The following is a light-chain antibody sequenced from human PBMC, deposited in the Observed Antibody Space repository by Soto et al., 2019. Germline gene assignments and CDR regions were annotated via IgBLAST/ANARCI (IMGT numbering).Light chain of an antibody. J-gene: IGKJ2*01. Sequence: IQLTQSPSSLSASVGDRVSISCRASQGNNTFVAWYQQKSGKAPKLLIYGASTLQSGVTSRFSGSVSGTAFTLTISGLQPEDFATYYCQQLTASRFSFGQGTKLDIK. CDR2: GAS. CDR3: QQLTASRFS. V-gene: IGKV1-9*01. CDR1: QGNNTF.